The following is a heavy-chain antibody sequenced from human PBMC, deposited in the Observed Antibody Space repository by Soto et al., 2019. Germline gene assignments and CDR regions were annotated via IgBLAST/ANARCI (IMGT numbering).Heavy chain of an antibody. Sequence: SETMPLTCAVSGGSLSSSNWWSWVRHTQGKGLEWIGEIYHSGSTNYNPSLKSRVTISVDKSKNQFSLKLSSVTAADTAVYYCARRGLGRIMITFGGVIATLGAFDIWGQGTMVTVSS. CDR2: IYHSGST. V-gene: IGHV4-4*02. CDR1: GGSLSSSNW. J-gene: IGHJ3*02. D-gene: IGHD3-16*02. CDR3: ARRGLGRIMITFGGVIATLGAFDI.